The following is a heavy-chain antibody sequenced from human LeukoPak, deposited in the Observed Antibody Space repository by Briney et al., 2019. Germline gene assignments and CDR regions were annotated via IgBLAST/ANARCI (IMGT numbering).Heavy chain of an antibody. CDR3: ARGDYGGNVEAFDI. CDR1: GGSISSGGYY. J-gene: IGHJ3*02. CDR2: IYHSGST. Sequence: PSETLSLTCTVSGGSISSGGYYWSWIRQPPGKGLEWIGYIYHSGSTYYNPSLKSRVTISVDRSKNQFSLKLSSVTAADTAVYYCARGDYGGNVEAFDIWGQGTMVTVSS. D-gene: IGHD4-23*01. V-gene: IGHV4-30-2*01.